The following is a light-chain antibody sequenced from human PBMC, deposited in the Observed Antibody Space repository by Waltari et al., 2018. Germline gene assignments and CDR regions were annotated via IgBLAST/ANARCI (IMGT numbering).Light chain of an antibody. V-gene: IGKV3-20*01. Sequence: EIVLTQSPGTLSLSPGERATLSCRAGQSVNTYLAWYQQKHGQAPRLLIYAAATRAAGSPDRVSGIGSGTDFSLTISRLEAEDFAVYYCQHHVRLPATFGQGTKVEIK. CDR3: QHHVRLPAT. J-gene: IGKJ1*01. CDR2: AAA. CDR1: QSVNTY.